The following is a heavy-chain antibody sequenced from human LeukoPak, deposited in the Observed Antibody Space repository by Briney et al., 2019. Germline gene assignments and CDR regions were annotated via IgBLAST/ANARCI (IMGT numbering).Heavy chain of an antibody. CDR1: GFTLSNYA. J-gene: IGHJ4*02. V-gene: IGHV3-23*01. D-gene: IGHD3-3*01. Sequence: GGSLRLSCAASGFTLSNYAMSWVRQAPGKGLEWVSTISVSGGSTYYADSVKGRFTISRDNSKNTLYLQLNSLRVEDTAVYYCTRETNDFRNPSDCWGQGTLVTVSS. CDR3: TRETNDFRNPSDC. CDR2: ISVSGGST.